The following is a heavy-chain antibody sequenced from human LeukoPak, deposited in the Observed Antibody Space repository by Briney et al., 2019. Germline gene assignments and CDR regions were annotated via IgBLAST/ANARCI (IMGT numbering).Heavy chain of an antibody. CDR1: GYSISSGYY. D-gene: IGHD1-26*01. CDR3: ARDRVGVSDY. V-gene: IGHV4-38-2*02. CDR2: IYHSGST. J-gene: IGHJ4*02. Sequence: SETLSLTCTVSGYSISSGYYWGWIRQPPGKGLEWIGSIYHSGSTYYNPSLKSRVTISVDTSKNQFSLKLSSVTAADTAVYYCARDRVGVSDYWGQGTLVTVSS.